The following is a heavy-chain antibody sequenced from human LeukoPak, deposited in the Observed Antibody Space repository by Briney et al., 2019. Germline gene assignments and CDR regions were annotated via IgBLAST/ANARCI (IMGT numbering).Heavy chain of an antibody. J-gene: IGHJ4*02. D-gene: IGHD4-17*01. CDR1: GFTFSSYA. V-gene: IGHV3-30-3*01. CDR2: ISYDGSNK. Sequence: GGSLRLSCAASGFTFSSYAMHWVLQAPGKGLGWVAVISYDGSNKYYADSVKGRFTISRDNSKNTLYLQMNSLRAEDTAVYYCARDPYGTLPDDYWGQGTLVTVSS. CDR3: ARDPYGTLPDDY.